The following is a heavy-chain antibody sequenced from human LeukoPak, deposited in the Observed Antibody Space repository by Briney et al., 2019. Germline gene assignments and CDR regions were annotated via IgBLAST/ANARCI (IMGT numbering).Heavy chain of an antibody. Sequence: PSETLTLTCTVSGGSISSSSYYWGWIRQPPGKGLEWIGSIYYSGSTYYNPSLKSRVTISVDTSKNQFSLKLSSVTAADTAVYYCARGWFDPWGQGTLVTVSS. V-gene: IGHV4-39*07. CDR2: IYYSGST. CDR1: GGSISSSSYY. CDR3: ARGWFDP. J-gene: IGHJ5*02.